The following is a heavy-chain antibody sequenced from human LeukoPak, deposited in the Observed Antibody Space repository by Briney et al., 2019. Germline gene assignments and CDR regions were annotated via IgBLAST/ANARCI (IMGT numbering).Heavy chain of an antibody. CDR1: GFTFSSYG. CDR2: ISGGTDTT. J-gene: IGHJ3*02. V-gene: IGHV3-23*01. Sequence: GGSLRLSCAASGFTFSSYGMSWVRKAPGKGLEWVSAISGGTDTTYYADSVKGRFTISRDNSKNTRYLQMNSLRAEDTAIYYCAKVKQQWLVLDAFHIWGQGTMVTVSS. CDR3: AKVKQQWLVLDAFHI. D-gene: IGHD6-19*01.